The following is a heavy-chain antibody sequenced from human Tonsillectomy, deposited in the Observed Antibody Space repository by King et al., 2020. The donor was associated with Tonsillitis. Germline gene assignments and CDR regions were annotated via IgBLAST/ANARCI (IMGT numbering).Heavy chain of an antibody. Sequence: HVQLVESGGGVVQPGRSLRLSCAASGFTFSTYGMHWVRQAPGKGLEWVAVIWFDGSNTYYADSVKGRFTISRDNSKNTLYLQMNSLRAADTAIYYCTGGGYSGYDAEDIWGQGTMVT. J-gene: IGHJ3*02. V-gene: IGHV3-33*01. D-gene: IGHD5-12*01. CDR1: GFTFSTYG. CDR3: TGGGYSGYDAEDI. CDR2: IWFDGSNT.